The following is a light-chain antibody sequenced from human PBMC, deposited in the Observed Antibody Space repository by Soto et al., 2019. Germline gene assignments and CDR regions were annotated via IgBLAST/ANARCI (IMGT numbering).Light chain of an antibody. CDR1: QSVTSY. CDR2: DVS. V-gene: IGKV3-11*01. CDR3: QQFSSYPLT. Sequence: EIVLTQSPATLSLSPGERATLSCRASQSVTSYLAWYQQKPGQAPRLLIYDVSNRASGIPARFSGSGPETDFTLTISSLEPEDFAVYYCQQFSSYPLTFGGGTKVDIK. J-gene: IGKJ4*01.